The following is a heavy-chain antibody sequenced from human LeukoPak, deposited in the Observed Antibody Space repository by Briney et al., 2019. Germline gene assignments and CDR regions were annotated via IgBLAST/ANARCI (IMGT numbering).Heavy chain of an antibody. CDR2: ISGSGGST. Sequence: PGGSLRLSCAASGFTFSTYAMSWVRQAPGKGLEWVSAISGSGGSTYYADSVKGRFTISRDNAKNTVYLQMNSLRVEDTAVYYCAKDQQIVSAKYYFDSWGQGILVTVSS. D-gene: IGHD1/OR15-1a*01. J-gene: IGHJ4*02. CDR1: GFTFSTYA. CDR3: AKDQQIVSAKYYFDS. V-gene: IGHV3-23*01.